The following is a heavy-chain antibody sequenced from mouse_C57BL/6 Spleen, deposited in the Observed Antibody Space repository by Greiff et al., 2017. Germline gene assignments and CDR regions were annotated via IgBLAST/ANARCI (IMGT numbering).Heavy chain of an antibody. D-gene: IGHD1-1*01. CDR3: ARVSITSFDY. Sequence: EVQLQQSGPELVKPGASVKMSCKASGYTFTDYNMHWVKQSHGKSLEWIGYINPNNGGTSYNQKFKGKATLTVNKSSSSAYMELLSLTSEDSAVYYCARVSITSFDYWGQGTTLTVSS. J-gene: IGHJ2*01. CDR2: INPNNGGT. CDR1: GYTFTDYN. V-gene: IGHV1-22*01.